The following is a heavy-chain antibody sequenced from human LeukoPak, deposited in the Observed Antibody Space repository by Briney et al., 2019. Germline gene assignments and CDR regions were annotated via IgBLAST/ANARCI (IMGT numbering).Heavy chain of an antibody. J-gene: IGHJ4*02. CDR3: ARDPSVEMATIDYFDY. CDR1: GFTFSSYG. Sequence: GGSLRLSCAASGFTFSSYGMHWVRQAPGKGLEWVAVIWYDGSNKYYADSVKGRFTISRDNSKNTLYLQMNSLRAEDTAVYYCARDPSVEMATIDYFDYWGQGTLVTVSS. CDR2: IWYDGSNK. D-gene: IGHD5-24*01. V-gene: IGHV3-33*01.